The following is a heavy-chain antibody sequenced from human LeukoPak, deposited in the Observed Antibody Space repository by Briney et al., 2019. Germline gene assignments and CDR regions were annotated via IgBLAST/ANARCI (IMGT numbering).Heavy chain of an antibody. Sequence: GASVKVSCKASGDTFTGYYIHWVRHAPGQGLEWMGWINPNSGGTNYAQKFQGRVTMTRDTSISTAYMELSRLRSDDIAIYFCATTGREDSSGWFSYYSYYYMDVWGKGTTVTVSS. V-gene: IGHV1-2*02. CDR3: ATTGREDSSGWFSYYSYYYMDV. CDR1: GDTFTGYY. CDR2: INPNSGGT. D-gene: IGHD6-19*01. J-gene: IGHJ6*03.